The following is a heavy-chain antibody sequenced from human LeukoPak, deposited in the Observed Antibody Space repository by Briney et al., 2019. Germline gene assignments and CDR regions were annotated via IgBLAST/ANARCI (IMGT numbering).Heavy chain of an antibody. V-gene: IGHV4-59*12. CDR3: AREWKGAFDY. CDR1: GGSISSYY. D-gene: IGHD1-26*01. CDR2: IYYSGST. J-gene: IGHJ4*02. Sequence: KSSETLSLTCTVSGGSISSYYRSWIRQPPGKGLEWIEYIYYSGSTYYNPSLKSRVTISVDRSKNQFSLKLSSVTAADTAVYYCAREWKGAFDYWGQGTLVTVSS.